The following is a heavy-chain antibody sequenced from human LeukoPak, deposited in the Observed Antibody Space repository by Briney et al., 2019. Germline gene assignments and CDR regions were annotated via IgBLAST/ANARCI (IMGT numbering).Heavy chain of an antibody. J-gene: IGHJ5*02. Sequence: SVKVSCKASGGTFSSYAISWVRQAPGQGLEWMGGIIPIFGTANCAQKFQGRVTITADESTSTAYMELSSLRSEDTAVYYCARARDSSGWHHNWFDPWGQGTLVTVSS. CDR3: ARARDSSGWHHNWFDP. D-gene: IGHD6-19*01. V-gene: IGHV1-69*13. CDR1: GGTFSSYA. CDR2: IIPIFGTA.